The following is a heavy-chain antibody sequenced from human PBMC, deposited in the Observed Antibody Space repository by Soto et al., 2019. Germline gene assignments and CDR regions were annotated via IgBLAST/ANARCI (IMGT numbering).Heavy chain of an antibody. CDR2: IYTSGST. J-gene: IGHJ4*02. CDR3: ARACSSNSCYDVFDY. V-gene: IGHV4-59*10. CDR1: GGSFSGYY. Sequence: TLSLTCAVYGGSFSGYYWSWIRQPAGKGLEWIGRIYTSGSTNYNPSLKSRVAMSVDTSKNQFSLKLSSVTAADTAVYYCARACSSNSCYDVFDYWGQGTLVTVSS. D-gene: IGHD2-2*01.